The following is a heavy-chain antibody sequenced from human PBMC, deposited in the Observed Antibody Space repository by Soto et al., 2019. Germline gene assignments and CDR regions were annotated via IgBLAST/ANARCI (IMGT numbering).Heavy chain of an antibody. J-gene: IGHJ6*02. CDR1: GFIFSTYG. D-gene: IGHD6-19*01. V-gene: IGHV3-33*01. Sequence: QVQLVESGGGVVQPGRSLRLSCVASGFIFSTYGMHWVRQAPGKGLEWVALIWHDGSDKYYADSVKGRFTISRDNSKNTLYLQMHSLRAEDTAVYYCARGSGNYYYGMHVWGQGTTVTVSS. CDR2: IWHDGSDK. CDR3: ARGSGNYYYGMHV.